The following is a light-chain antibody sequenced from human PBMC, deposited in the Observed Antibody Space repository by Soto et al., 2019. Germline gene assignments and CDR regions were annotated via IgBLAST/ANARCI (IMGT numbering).Light chain of an antibody. V-gene: IGKV3-11*01. CDR3: HQRKSWPRT. Sequence: EIVLTQSPATLSSFPGDRVTLSCRASQAVNTRLAWYQHKPGQAPRLLIYLASNRAAGVPARFSGSGSGTDFTLTISDVEPEDFAVYYCHQRKSWPRTFGQGT. J-gene: IGKJ1*01. CDR1: QAVNTR. CDR2: LAS.